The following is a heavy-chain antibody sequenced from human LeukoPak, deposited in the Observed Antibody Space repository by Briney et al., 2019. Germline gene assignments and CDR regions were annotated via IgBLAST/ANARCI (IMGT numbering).Heavy chain of an antibody. CDR3: ARREKDWFDP. Sequence: SETLSLTCTVSGGSISSYYWSWIQQPPGKGLEWIGYIYTSGSTNYNPSLKSRVTISVDTSKNQFSLKLSSVTAADTAVYYCARREKDWFDPWGQGTLVTVSS. CDR2: IYTSGST. D-gene: IGHD1-26*01. V-gene: IGHV4-4*09. J-gene: IGHJ5*02. CDR1: GGSISSYY.